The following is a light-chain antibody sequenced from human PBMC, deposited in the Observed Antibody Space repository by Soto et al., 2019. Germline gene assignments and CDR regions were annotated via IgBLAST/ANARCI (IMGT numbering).Light chain of an antibody. CDR1: QSVSNL. CDR2: KAS. V-gene: IGKV1-5*03. Sequence: DILMTQSPSALSASIGDRVTITCRASQSVSNLLAWYQQKPGKAPKLLIYKASNLESGVPSRFSVSGSGTEFTLTISTLQPDDFATYYCLKHNSFPCTFGHGTKV. J-gene: IGKJ2*02. CDR3: LKHNSFPCT.